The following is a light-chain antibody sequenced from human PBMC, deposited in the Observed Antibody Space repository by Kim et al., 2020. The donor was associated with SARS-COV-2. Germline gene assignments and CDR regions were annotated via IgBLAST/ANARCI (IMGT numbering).Light chain of an antibody. V-gene: IGLV1-51*01. Sequence: GQTVTISCTGSSTKIGNNYVSWEQQLPGTAPKLLIYDNDKRPSGIPDRFSSSKSDTSATLGITGLQPGDEADYYCGTWDSSLSDAVFGGGTQLTVL. CDR1: STKIGNNY. CDR2: DND. CDR3: GTWDSSLSDAV. J-gene: IGLJ2*01.